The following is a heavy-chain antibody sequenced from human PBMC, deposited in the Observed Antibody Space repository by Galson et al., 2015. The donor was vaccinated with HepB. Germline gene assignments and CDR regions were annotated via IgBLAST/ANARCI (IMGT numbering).Heavy chain of an antibody. J-gene: IGHJ4*02. Sequence: SVKVSCKVSGYTLTELSMHWVRQAPGKGLEWMGGFDPEDGETIYAQKFQGRVTITADKSTSTAYMELSSLRSEDTAVYYCARRSLSGSYATGLPQFDYWGQGTLVTVSS. CDR3: ARRSLSGSYATGLPQFDY. V-gene: IGHV1-24*01. D-gene: IGHD1-26*01. CDR2: FDPEDGET. CDR1: GYTLTELS.